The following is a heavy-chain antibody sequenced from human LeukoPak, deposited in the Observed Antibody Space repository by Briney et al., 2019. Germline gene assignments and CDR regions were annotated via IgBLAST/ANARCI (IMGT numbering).Heavy chain of an antibody. Sequence: ASVKVSCKASGYTFTSYYMHWVRQAPGQGLEWMGIINPSGGSTSYAQNFQGRVTMTRDTSITTAYMELSRLRSDDTAVYYCARGVVVAGNDYWGQGTLVTVSS. V-gene: IGHV1-46*01. CDR2: INPSGGST. CDR1: GYTFTSYY. D-gene: IGHD6-19*01. CDR3: ARGVVVAGNDY. J-gene: IGHJ4*02.